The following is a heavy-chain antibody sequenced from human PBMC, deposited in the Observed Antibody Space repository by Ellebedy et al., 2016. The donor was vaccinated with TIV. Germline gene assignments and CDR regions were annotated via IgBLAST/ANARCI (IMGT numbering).Heavy chain of an antibody. V-gene: IGHV1-2*02. CDR1: GYTFTGYY. Sequence: AASVKVSCKASGYTFTGYYMHWVRQAPGQGLEWMGWINPNSGGTNYAQKFQGRVTMTRDRSISTAYMELSRLRSDDTAVYYCARERLQKNWFDPWGQGTLVTASS. J-gene: IGHJ5*02. CDR2: INPNSGGT. D-gene: IGHD6-25*01. CDR3: ARERLQKNWFDP.